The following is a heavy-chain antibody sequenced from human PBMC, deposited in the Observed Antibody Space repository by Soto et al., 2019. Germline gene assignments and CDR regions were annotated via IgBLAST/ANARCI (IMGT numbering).Heavy chain of an antibody. D-gene: IGHD4-17*01. V-gene: IGHV3-23*01. J-gene: IGHJ4*02. CDR2: IGVSGSPT. Sequence: EVQLLQSGGGLVQPGGSLRLSCAASGFTFTDYSMSWVRQAPGKGLGWVSLIGVSGSPTYYADSVKGRFTISRDNSRNTLYLQMNSLRAEDAALYYCAKPSGSVTRNFDHWGQGTLVTVSS. CDR1: GFTFTDYS. CDR3: AKPSGSVTRNFDH.